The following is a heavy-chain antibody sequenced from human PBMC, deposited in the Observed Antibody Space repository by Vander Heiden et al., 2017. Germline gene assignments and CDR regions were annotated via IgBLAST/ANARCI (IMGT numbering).Heavy chain of an antibody. CDR1: GFSLSTSGVG. Sequence: QITLKESGPTLVKPTQTLTLTCTFSGFSLSTSGVGVGWIRQPPGKALEWLALIYWNDDKRYSPSLKSRLTITKDTSKNQVVLTMTNMDPVDTATYYCAHRLTVFAGPYSSSWSPRFDPWGQGTLVTVSS. J-gene: IGHJ5*02. CDR3: AHRLTVFAGPYSSSWSPRFDP. D-gene: IGHD6-13*01. CDR2: IYWNDDK. V-gene: IGHV2-5*01.